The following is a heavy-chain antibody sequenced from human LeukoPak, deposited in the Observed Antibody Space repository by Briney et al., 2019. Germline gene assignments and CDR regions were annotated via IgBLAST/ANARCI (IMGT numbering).Heavy chain of an antibody. D-gene: IGHD6-13*01. J-gene: IGHJ4*02. CDR1: GFTFGDYA. V-gene: IGHV3-49*04. CDR2: IRCKANGGTT. CDR3: TRVGGSYSSSWFFDY. Sequence: PGRSLRLSCTASGFTFGDYAMSWVRQAPGKGLEWVGFIRCKANGGTTEYAASVKGRFTISRDDSKSIAYLQMNSLKTEDTAVYYCTRVGGSYSSSWFFDYWGQGTLVTVSS.